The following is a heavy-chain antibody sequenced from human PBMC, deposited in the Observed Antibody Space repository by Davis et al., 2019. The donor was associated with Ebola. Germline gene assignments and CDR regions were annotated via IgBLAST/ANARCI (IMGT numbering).Heavy chain of an antibody. Sequence: WGSLRLSCAASGFTFSSYGMHWVRQAPGKGLEWVAVIWYDGSNKYYADSVKGRFTISRDNSKNTLYLQMNSLRAEDTAVYYCARDRDYNWNFDYWGQGTLVTVSS. CDR2: IWYDGSNK. V-gene: IGHV3-33*01. J-gene: IGHJ4*02. CDR1: GFTFSSYG. D-gene: IGHD1-20*01. CDR3: ARDRDYNWNFDY.